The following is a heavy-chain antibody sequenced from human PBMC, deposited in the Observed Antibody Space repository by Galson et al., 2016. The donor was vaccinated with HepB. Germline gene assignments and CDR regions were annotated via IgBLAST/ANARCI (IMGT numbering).Heavy chain of an antibody. J-gene: IGHJ3*01. CDR2: ISWNSYII. Sequence: SLRLSCAASGFSFDAYAMQWVRQAPGKGLEWVSGISWNSYIIGYADSVKGRFTISRDNAKTSLYLQMNSLRAEDTALYYCAKGDGSGNLRFSSVAFDFWGQGTMVTVSS. D-gene: IGHD3-22*01. V-gene: IGHV3-9*01. CDR1: GFSFDAYA. CDR3: AKGDGSGNLRFSSVAFDF.